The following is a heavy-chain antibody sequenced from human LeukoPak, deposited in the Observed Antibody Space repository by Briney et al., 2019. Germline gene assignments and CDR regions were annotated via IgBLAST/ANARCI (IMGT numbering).Heavy chain of an antibody. Sequence: GGSLRLSCEASGFTFSSYGIHWVRQAPDKGLEWVAVVSYDGSDKYYADSVKGRFTISRDNAKNSLYLQMNSLRAEDTAVYYCARCHTIFGVVWGQGTLVTVSS. CDR2: VSYDGSDK. CDR1: GFTFSSYG. V-gene: IGHV3-30*03. CDR3: ARCHTIFGVV. J-gene: IGHJ4*02. D-gene: IGHD3-3*01.